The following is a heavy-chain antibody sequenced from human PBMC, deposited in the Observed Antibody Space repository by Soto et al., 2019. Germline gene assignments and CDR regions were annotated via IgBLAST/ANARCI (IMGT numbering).Heavy chain of an antibody. J-gene: IGHJ4*02. D-gene: IGHD3-3*01. CDR2: INHSGST. CDR3: ARTRYDFWSGYPYYFDY. Sequence: SETLSLTCAVYGGSFSGYYWSWIRQPPGKGLEWIGEINHSGSTNYNPSLKSRVTISVDTSKNQFSLKLSSVTAADTAVYYCARTRYDFWSGYPYYFDYWGQGPLVTVS. V-gene: IGHV4-34*01. CDR1: GGSFSGYY.